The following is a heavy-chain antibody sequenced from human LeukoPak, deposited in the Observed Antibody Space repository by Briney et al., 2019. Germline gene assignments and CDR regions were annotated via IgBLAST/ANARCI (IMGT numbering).Heavy chain of an antibody. CDR1: GYTFTGYY. Sequence: ASVKVSCKASGYTFTGYYMDWVRDGPGQGLEWMGLITPNSGGTNYEQKFYGRVTITRATAISTAYMELRRLRSDDTAVYDCAKNSWFGVNGMDVWCQGTTVSVSS. V-gene: IGHV1-2*02. CDR2: ITPNSGGT. D-gene: IGHD3-10*01. CDR3: AKNSWFGVNGMDV. J-gene: IGHJ6*02.